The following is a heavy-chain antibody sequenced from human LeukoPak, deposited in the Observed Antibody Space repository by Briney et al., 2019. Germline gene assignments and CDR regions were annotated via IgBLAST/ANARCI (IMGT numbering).Heavy chain of an antibody. D-gene: IGHD5-12*01. CDR3: ARATSAYGSKALDY. CDR2: IWYDGGNK. Sequence: GSLRLSCAASGSIFSNYGMNWVRQPPGKGLEWVAVIWYDGGNKYFSDSVKGRFTISRDNSKNTLYLQMNSLRAEDTAVYYCARATSAYGSKALDYWGQGTLVTVSS. V-gene: IGHV3-33*01. J-gene: IGHJ4*02. CDR1: GSIFSNYG.